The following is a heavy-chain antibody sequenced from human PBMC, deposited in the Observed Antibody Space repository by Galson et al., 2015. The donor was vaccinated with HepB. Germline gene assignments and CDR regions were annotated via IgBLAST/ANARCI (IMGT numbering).Heavy chain of an antibody. V-gene: IGHV3-21*01. CDR3: ATSRDDFPNTYIDN. Sequence: SLRLSCAASGITFSSYTMNWVRQAPGKGLEWVSSISSSSAYIYYADSVKGRFTISRDNAKSSLYLQVNSLKAEDTAVYYCATSRDDFPNTYIDNGGQGTLVTVSS. J-gene: IGHJ4*02. CDR2: ISSSSAYI. CDR1: GITFSSYT. D-gene: IGHD3-3*01.